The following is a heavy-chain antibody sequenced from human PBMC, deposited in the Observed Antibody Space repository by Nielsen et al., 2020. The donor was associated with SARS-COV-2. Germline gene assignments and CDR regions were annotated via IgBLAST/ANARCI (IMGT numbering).Heavy chain of an antibody. J-gene: IGHJ4*02. Sequence: LRLSCTVSGGSISSGGYYWSRIRQHPGKGLEWIGYIYYSGSTYYNPSLKSRVTISVDTSKNQFSLKLSSVTAADTAVYYCARGEVGATTTLAYWGQGTLVTVSS. CDR1: GGSISSGGYY. CDR3: ARGEVGATTTLAY. D-gene: IGHD1-26*01. V-gene: IGHV4-30-4*01. CDR2: IYYSGST.